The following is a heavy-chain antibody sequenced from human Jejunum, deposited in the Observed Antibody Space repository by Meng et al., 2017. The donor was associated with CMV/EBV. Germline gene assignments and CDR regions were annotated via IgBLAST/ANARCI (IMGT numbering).Heavy chain of an antibody. Sequence: SGYPFTGHYIPWVRQAPGQGLEWMGWINPNSGGTNSPVKFQGRASMTRDTSINTAYMELSGLTPDDTAVYYCARLIFDNSGYYSDLWGQGTLVTVSS. CDR3: ARLIFDNSGYYSDL. CDR1: GYPFTGHY. J-gene: IGHJ4*02. D-gene: IGHD3-9*01. CDR2: INPNSGGT. V-gene: IGHV1-2*02.